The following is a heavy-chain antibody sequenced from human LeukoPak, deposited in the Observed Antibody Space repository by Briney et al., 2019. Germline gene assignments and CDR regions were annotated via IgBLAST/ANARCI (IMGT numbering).Heavy chain of an antibody. CDR1: GFTFSDYY. V-gene: IGHV3-11*04. J-gene: IGHJ3*02. CDR3: ARDRYYYDSSGYSSALDI. CDR2: ISSSGSTI. D-gene: IGHD3-22*01. Sequence: VGSLRLSCAASGFTFSDYYMSWIRQAPGKGLEWVSYISSSGSTIYYADSVKGRFTISRDNAKNSLYLQMNSLRAEDTAVYYCARDRYYYDSSGYSSALDIWGQGTMVTVSS.